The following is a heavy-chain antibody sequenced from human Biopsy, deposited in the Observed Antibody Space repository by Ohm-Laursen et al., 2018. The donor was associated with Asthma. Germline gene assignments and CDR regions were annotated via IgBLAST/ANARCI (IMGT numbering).Heavy chain of an antibody. Sequence: SVKVSCNTSGDSFSNYAISWVRQAPGQGLEWMGGLIPVLGTPDHAQMFEGRVTITADESTSTAYMELSSLSSEDTAVYYCARGYSGSDRFVYYYSGLEVWGQGTTVTVSS. V-gene: IGHV1-69*13. CDR1: GDSFSNYA. CDR3: ARGYSGSDRFVYYYSGLEV. D-gene: IGHD5-12*01. CDR2: LIPVLGTP. J-gene: IGHJ6*02.